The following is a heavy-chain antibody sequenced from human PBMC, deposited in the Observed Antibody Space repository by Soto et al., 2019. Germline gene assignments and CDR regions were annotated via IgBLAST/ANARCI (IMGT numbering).Heavy chain of an antibody. V-gene: IGHV3-30*18. CDR1: GFTFSSYG. Sequence: SLRLSCAASGFTFSSYGMHWVRQAPGKGLEWVAVISYDGSNKYYADSVKGRFTISRDNSKNTLYLQMSSLRAEDTAVYYCAKAYSSSDGMDVWGQGTTVTVSS. D-gene: IGHD6-6*01. J-gene: IGHJ6*02. CDR2: ISYDGSNK. CDR3: AKAYSSSDGMDV.